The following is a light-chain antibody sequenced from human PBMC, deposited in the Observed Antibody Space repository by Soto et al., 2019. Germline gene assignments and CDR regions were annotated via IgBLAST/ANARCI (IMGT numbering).Light chain of an antibody. CDR3: GSYAGVNNYV. V-gene: IGLV2-8*01. J-gene: IGLJ1*01. CDR2: EVN. Sequence: QSALTQPPSASGSPGQSITISCTGSSSDVGAYNSVSWYQLHPGKAPKVIIYEVNKRPSGVPDRFSGSQSGNTASLTVSGLQAEDEAEYFCGSYAGVNNYVFGSGTKVTVL. CDR1: SSDVGAYNS.